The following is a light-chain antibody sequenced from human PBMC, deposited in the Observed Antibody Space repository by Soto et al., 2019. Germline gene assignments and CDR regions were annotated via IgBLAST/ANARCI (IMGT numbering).Light chain of an antibody. V-gene: IGKV3-15*01. J-gene: IGKJ4*01. Sequence: EIVMTQFPATLSVSPGESATLSCRASQSVTSNLGWYQQKPGQAPRLLIYGSYTRATGIPARFSGSGSGTEFSLTISSLQSEDFAVYYCQQYDSWPLTFGGGTKVEVK. CDR1: QSVTSN. CDR3: QQYDSWPLT. CDR2: GSY.